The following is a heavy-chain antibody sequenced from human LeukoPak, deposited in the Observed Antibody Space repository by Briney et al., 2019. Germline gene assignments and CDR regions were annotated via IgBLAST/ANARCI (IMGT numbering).Heavy chain of an antibody. CDR3: ARNIVVVPAAILSWFDP. CDR1: GGSISSGDYY. J-gene: IGHJ5*02. CDR2: IYYSGST. V-gene: IGHV4-30-4*08. Sequence: NASETLSLTCTVSGGSISSGDYYWSWIRQPPGKGLEWIGYIYYSGSTYYNPSLKSRVTISVDTSKNQFSLKLSSVTAADTAVYYCARNIVVVPAAILSWFDPWGREPWSPSPQ. D-gene: IGHD2-2*02.